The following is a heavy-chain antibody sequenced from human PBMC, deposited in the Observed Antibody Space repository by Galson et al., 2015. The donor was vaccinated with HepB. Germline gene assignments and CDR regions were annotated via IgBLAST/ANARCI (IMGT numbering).Heavy chain of an antibody. Sequence: SETLSLTCAVYGGSFSGYYWSWIRQPPGKGLEWIGEINHSGSTNYNPSLKSRVTISVDTSKNQFSLKLSSVTAADTAVYYCAREALGTAMVTGIDYWGQGTLVTVSS. D-gene: IGHD5-18*01. CDR3: AREALGTAMVTGIDY. J-gene: IGHJ4*02. V-gene: IGHV4-34*01. CDR2: INHSGST. CDR1: GGSFSGYY.